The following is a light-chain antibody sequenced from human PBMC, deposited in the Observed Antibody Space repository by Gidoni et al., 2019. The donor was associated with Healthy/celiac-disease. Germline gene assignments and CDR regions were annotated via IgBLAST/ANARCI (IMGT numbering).Light chain of an antibody. CDR1: SSNIGNNY. Sequence: QSVLTQPPSVSAAPGQKVTISCSGSSSNIGNNYVSWYQQLPGTAPKLLIYETNKRPSGIPDRFSGSKSGTSATLGSTGLQTGDEADYYCGTWDSSLSARVFGGGTKLTV. CDR2: ETN. V-gene: IGLV1-51*02. J-gene: IGLJ3*02. CDR3: GTWDSSLSARV.